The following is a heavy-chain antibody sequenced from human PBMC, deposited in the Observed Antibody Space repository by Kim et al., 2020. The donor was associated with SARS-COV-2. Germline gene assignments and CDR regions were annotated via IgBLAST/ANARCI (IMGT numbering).Heavy chain of an antibody. V-gene: IGHV7-4-1*02. CDR3: ARDVYDSGSYPLKY. CDR1: GYTFTTYA. J-gene: IGHJ4*02. Sequence: ASVKVSCKASGYTFTTYAMCWLRQAPGQGLEWMGWINTNTGNPTYAQGFRERFFFSVDTSVSTAYLEITSLKVEDTAVYYCARDVYDSGSYPLKYWGQGSLVTVSS. CDR2: INTNTGNP. D-gene: IGHD3-10*01.